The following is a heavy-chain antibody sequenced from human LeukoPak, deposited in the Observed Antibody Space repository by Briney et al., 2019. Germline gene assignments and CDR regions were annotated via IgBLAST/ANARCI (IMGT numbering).Heavy chain of an antibody. CDR3: ARVGTITGVVIPDYFDY. Sequence: ASVKVSCKASGYTFTGYYIHWVRQAPGQGLEWMGWINTNSGGTNYAQKFQGRVTLTRDTSISTAYMDLSRLRSDDTAVYYCARVGTITGVVIPDYFDYWGQGTLVTVSS. V-gene: IGHV1-2*02. CDR1: GYTFTGYY. CDR2: INTNSGGT. J-gene: IGHJ4*02. D-gene: IGHD3-3*01.